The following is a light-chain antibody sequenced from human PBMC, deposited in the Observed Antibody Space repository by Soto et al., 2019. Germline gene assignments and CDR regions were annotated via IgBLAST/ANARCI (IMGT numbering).Light chain of an antibody. Sequence: DIELTQSPSTLSTSVGDRVTITCRASQSISRWMAWYQQKPGKAPKVLIYDASSRATGIPDRFSGSGSGTDFTLTISRLEPEDFAVYYCQQYGSSRTFGGGTKVDIK. J-gene: IGKJ4*01. CDR2: DAS. CDR1: QSISRW. CDR3: QQYGSSRT. V-gene: IGKV1-5*01.